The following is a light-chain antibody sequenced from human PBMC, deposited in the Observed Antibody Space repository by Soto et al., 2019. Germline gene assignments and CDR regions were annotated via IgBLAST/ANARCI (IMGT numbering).Light chain of an antibody. CDR3: CSYAGSYTWV. CDR1: SNDVGNYNY. J-gene: IGLJ3*02. Sequence: QSALTQPRSVSGSPGQSVTISCTGTSNDVGNYNYVSWYQQHPGKAPKLIIYDVNKRPSGVPDRFSGSKSGNTASLTISGLQAEDEADYYCCSYAGSYTWVFGGGTKLTVL. CDR2: DVN. V-gene: IGLV2-11*01.